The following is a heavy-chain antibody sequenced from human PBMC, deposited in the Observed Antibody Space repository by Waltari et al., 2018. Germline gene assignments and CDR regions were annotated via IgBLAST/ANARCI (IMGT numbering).Heavy chain of an antibody. Sequence: QLQLQESGPGLVKPSETLSLTCTVSGGSISSSSYYWGWIRQPPGKGLEWIGSIYYSGSTDSTPSLKSRVTISVDTSKNQFSLKLSSVTAADTAVYYCARRQQLVSPFDYWGQGTLVTVSS. CDR2: IYYSGST. J-gene: IGHJ4*02. V-gene: IGHV4-39*01. CDR1: GGSISSSSYY. D-gene: IGHD6-13*01. CDR3: ARRQQLVSPFDY.